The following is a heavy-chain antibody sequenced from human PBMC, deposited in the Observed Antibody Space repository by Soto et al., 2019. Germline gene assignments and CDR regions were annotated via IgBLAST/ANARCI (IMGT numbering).Heavy chain of an antibody. D-gene: IGHD2-2*02. CDR1: GYTFASYG. J-gene: IGHJ5*02. V-gene: IGHV1-18*04. CDR3: ARDNVVVPAAIGNWFDP. Sequence: ASVKVSWKASGYTFASYGISWVRQAPGQGLEWMGWISAYNGNTNYAQKLQGRVTMTTDTSTSTAYMELRSLRSDDTAVYYCARDNVVVPAAIGNWFDPWGQGTLVTVSS. CDR2: ISAYNGNT.